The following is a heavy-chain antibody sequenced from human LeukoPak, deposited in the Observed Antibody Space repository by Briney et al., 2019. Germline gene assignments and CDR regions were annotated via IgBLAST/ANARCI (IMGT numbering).Heavy chain of an antibody. J-gene: IGHJ4*02. CDR3: ATRGIAVAGYFDY. Sequence: GGSLRLSCAASGFTFSSYAMSWVRQAPGKGLEWVSAISGSGRSTYYADSVKGRFTISRDNSKNTLYLQMNSLRAEDTAVYYCATRGIAVAGYFDYWGQGTLVTVSS. D-gene: IGHD6-19*01. V-gene: IGHV3-23*01. CDR2: ISGSGRST. CDR1: GFTFSSYA.